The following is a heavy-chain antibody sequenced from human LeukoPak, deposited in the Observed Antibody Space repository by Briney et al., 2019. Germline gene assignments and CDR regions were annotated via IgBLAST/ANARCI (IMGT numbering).Heavy chain of an antibody. CDR3: TAVMRYGYDYDY. Sequence: ASVKVSCKASGFTSTSSAVQWVRQARGQRLEWIGWIVVGSGNTNYAQKFQERVTITRDMSTSTAYMELSSLRSEDTAVYYCTAVMRYGYDYDYWGQGTLVTVSS. CDR1: GFTSTSSA. D-gene: IGHD5-12*01. CDR2: IVVGSGNT. V-gene: IGHV1-58*01. J-gene: IGHJ4*02.